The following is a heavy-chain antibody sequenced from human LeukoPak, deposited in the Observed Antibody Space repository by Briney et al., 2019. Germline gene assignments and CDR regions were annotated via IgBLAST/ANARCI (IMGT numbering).Heavy chain of an antibody. Sequence: GGSLRLSCGASGFTFSTYWMSWVRQAPGKGREWVANIKQDGSEKYYVDSVKGRFTISRDNAKNSLYLQMNSLRAEDTAMYYCARDSAGNDYWGQGTLVTVSS. CDR3: ARDSAGNDY. CDR1: GFTFSTYW. D-gene: IGHD6-13*01. CDR2: IKQDGSEK. V-gene: IGHV3-7*01. J-gene: IGHJ4*02.